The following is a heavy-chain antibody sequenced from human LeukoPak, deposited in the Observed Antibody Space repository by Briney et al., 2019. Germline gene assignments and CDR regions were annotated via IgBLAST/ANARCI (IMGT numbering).Heavy chain of an antibody. Sequence: GGSLRLSCAASGFTFSSYSMNWVRQALGKGLEWVSSISSSSSYIYYADSVKGRFTISRDNAKNSLYLQMNSLRAEDTAVYYCARDQAAAGRSPLGYYGMDVWGKGTTVTVSS. CDR2: ISSSSSYI. D-gene: IGHD6-13*01. CDR3: ARDQAAAGRSPLGYYGMDV. J-gene: IGHJ6*04. CDR1: GFTFSSYS. V-gene: IGHV3-21*01.